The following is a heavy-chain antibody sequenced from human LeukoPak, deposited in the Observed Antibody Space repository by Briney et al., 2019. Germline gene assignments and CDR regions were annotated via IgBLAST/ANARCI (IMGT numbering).Heavy chain of an antibody. Sequence: GGSLRLSCVASGFTFSSYVMSWVRQAPGKGLEWVSAISGSGDSTYYADSVKGRFTISRDNSKNTLYLQMNSLRAEDTAVYYCAKTAVANGGDYWGQGTLVTVSS. CDR3: AKTAVANGGDY. D-gene: IGHD6-19*01. CDR2: ISGSGDST. V-gene: IGHV3-23*01. J-gene: IGHJ4*02. CDR1: GFTFSSYV.